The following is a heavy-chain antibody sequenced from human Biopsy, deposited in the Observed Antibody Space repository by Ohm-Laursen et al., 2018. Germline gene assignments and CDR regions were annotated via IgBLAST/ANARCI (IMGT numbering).Heavy chain of an antibody. D-gene: IGHD3-22*01. Sequence: LRLSCTASGFTFSHAWMSWVRQAPGKGPEWVGRIKNEIDGGTTDYAAPVKGRFTILRDDSKNMLFLQMDSLKTEDTAVYYCTHHYDASDDVFDIWGQGTVVTVSS. J-gene: IGHJ3*02. CDR2: IKNEIDGGTT. V-gene: IGHV3-15*01. CDR1: GFTFSHAW. CDR3: THHYDASDDVFDI.